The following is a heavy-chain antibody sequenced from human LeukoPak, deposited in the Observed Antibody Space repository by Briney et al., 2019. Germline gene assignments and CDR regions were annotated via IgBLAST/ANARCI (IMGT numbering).Heavy chain of an antibody. J-gene: IGHJ6*03. Sequence: SHTLSPTSTLSRGSITADYCSWIARPPSPALRWLGDIYYTGSTNYNPSLKSRVTISVDSSKNQFSLKLSSVTAADTAVYYCARVFTVFGVAQYYMDVWGKGTTVTVSS. CDR1: RGSITADY. CDR3: ARVFTVFGVAQYYMDV. CDR2: IYYTGST. D-gene: IGHD3-3*01. V-gene: IGHV4-59*07.